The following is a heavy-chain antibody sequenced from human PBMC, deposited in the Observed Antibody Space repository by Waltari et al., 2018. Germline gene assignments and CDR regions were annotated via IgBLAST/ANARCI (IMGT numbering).Heavy chain of an antibody. CDR2: INHSGST. J-gene: IGHJ4*02. CDR3: ARGRGWSYRMYYFDY. Sequence: QVQLQQWGAGLLKPSETLSLTCAVYGGSFSGYYWSWIRQPPGKGLEWIGEINHSGSTYYNPSLKRRVTLSVDTSKNQSSLKLSSVTAAYTAVYYCARGRGWSYRMYYFDYWGQGTLVTVSS. CDR1: GGSFSGYY. V-gene: IGHV4-34*01. D-gene: IGHD1-26*01.